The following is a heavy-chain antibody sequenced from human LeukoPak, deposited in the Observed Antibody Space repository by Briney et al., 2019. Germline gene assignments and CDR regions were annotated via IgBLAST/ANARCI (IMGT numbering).Heavy chain of an antibody. CDR3: ARFGTYNWNDEDEGY. D-gene: IGHD1-20*01. V-gene: IGHV3-30-3*01. J-gene: IGHJ4*02. Sequence: GGSLRLSCAASGFTFSSYAMHWVRQAPGKGLEWVAVISYDGSNKYYAGSVEGRFTISRDNSKNTLYLQMNSLRAEDTAVYYCARFGTYNWNDEDEGYWGQGTLVTVSS. CDR2: ISYDGSNK. CDR1: GFTFSSYA.